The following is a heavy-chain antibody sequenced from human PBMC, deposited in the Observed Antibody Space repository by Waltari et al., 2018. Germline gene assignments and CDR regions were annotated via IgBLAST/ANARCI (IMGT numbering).Heavy chain of an antibody. CDR1: GGSIHSGGYY. D-gene: IGHD3-10*01. CDR2: IYYSGST. V-gene: IGHV4-31*03. J-gene: IGHJ4*02. Sequence: QVQLQESGPGLVEPSQTLSLTCTVSGGSIHSGGYYWSWFRQHPERGLEWIGYIYYSGSTYYSPSFNSRASISFDTSKNQFFLRLTSVTTADTAVYYCARRAPMAGYFDYWGQGTVVTVSS. CDR3: ARRAPMAGYFDY.